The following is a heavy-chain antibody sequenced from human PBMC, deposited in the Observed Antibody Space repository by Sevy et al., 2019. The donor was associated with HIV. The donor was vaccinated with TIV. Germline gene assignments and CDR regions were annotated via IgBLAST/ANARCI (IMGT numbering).Heavy chain of an antibody. V-gene: IGHV3-23*01. CDR3: AKDGAVAPSDY. D-gene: IGHD6-19*01. CDR2: ISGSGGST. J-gene: IGHJ4*02. CDR1: GFPLRNYA. Sequence: GGSLRLSCAASGFPLRNYAMSWVRQAPGKGLEWVSSISGSGGSTYYADSVKGRFTISRDNFQNTLDLEMNSLRAEGTAVYYCAKDGAVAPSDYWGQGTLVTVSS.